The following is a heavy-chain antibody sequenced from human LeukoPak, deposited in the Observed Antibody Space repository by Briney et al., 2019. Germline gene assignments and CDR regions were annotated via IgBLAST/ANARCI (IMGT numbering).Heavy chain of an antibody. CDR2: IYYSGST. Sequence: SETLSLTCTVSGGSISSYYGSWIRQPPGKGLEWIGYIYYSGSTNYNPSLRSRVTISVDTSKNQFSLKLSSVTAADTAVYYCARGSGGSHYDYWGQGILVTVSS. CDR1: GGSISSYY. V-gene: IGHV4-59*01. CDR3: ARGSGGSHYDY. J-gene: IGHJ4*02. D-gene: IGHD1-26*01.